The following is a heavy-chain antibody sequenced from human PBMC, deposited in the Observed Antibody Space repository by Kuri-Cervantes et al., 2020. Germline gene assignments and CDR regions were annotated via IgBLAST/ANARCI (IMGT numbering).Heavy chain of an antibody. V-gene: IGHV1-69*05. J-gene: IGHJ6*03. D-gene: IGHD3-16*02. CDR3: ATNMGGRWGSYRRHYYYYYMDV. Sequence: SVKVSCKASGGYFGSYGISWVRQAPGQGLEWMGGIFPGLGPPNTAQEFQGRVTITTDESTSTAYMELSSLRSEDTAVYYCATNMGGRWGSYRRHYYYYYMDVWGKGTTVTVSS. CDR2: IFPGLGPP. CDR1: GGYFGSYG.